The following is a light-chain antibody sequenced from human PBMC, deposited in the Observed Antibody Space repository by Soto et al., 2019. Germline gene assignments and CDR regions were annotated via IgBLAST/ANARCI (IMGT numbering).Light chain of an antibody. CDR3: QSFDADFVI. V-gene: IGLV6-57*03. J-gene: IGLJ2*01. CDR1: SGSIANNY. Sequence: LTQPASVSGSPGQSITISCTRSSGSIANNYVQWYQQRPGSAPTTVIYENKLRPSGGPGRFSGSTDGSSNSASLTISGLQAEDEAAYYCQSFDADFVIFGGGTKLTVL. CDR2: ENK.